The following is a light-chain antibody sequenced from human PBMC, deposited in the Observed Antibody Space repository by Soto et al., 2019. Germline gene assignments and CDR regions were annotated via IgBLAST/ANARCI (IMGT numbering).Light chain of an antibody. CDR1: SSDVGSYNL. CDR2: DDI. Sequence: QAASVSGSPGQSITISCTGTSSDVGSYNLVSWYQQHPGKAPKLMIYDDIKRPSDISNRFSGSKSGNTASLTISGLQAEDEADYYCCSYAGNSTSLFGGGTKLTVL. V-gene: IGLV2-23*01. CDR3: CSYAGNSTSL. J-gene: IGLJ2*01.